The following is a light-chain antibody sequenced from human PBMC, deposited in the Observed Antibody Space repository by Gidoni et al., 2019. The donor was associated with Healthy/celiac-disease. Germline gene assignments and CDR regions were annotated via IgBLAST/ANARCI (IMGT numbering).Light chain of an antibody. CDR2: DAS. J-gene: IGKJ4*01. Sequence: EIVLTQSPATLSLSPGERPTLSCRPSQSVSSYLAWYQQKPGQAPRLLIYDASNRATGIPARFSGSGSGTDFTLTISSLEPEDFAVYYCQQRSNWPPTFGGGTKVEIK. CDR3: QQRSNWPPT. CDR1: QSVSSY. V-gene: IGKV3-11*01.